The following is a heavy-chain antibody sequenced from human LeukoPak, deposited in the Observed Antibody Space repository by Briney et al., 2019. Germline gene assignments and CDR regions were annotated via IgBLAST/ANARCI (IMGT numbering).Heavy chain of an antibody. Sequence: GSLRLSCAASGFTFSSYAMSWVRQAPGKGLEWVSATSGSGGSTYYADSVRGRFTISRDNSKNTLYLQMNSLRAEDTAVYYCAKMPNDIVVVPAAMPYFDYWGQGTLVTVSS. D-gene: IGHD2-2*01. CDR3: AKMPNDIVVVPAAMPYFDY. V-gene: IGHV3-23*01. CDR1: GFTFSSYA. J-gene: IGHJ4*02. CDR2: TSGSGGST.